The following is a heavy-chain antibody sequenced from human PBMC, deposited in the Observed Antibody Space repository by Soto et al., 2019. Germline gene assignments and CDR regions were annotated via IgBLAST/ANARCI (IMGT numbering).Heavy chain of an antibody. D-gene: IGHD3-10*01. CDR2: IYPGDSDT. Sequence: PGESLKISCKGSGYSFTSYWIGWVRQMPGKGLEWMRIIYPGDSDTRYSPSFQGQVTISADKSISTAYLQWSSLKASDTAMYYCAGGGVRGVITRTRDYYGMDVWGQGTTVTVSS. J-gene: IGHJ6*02. V-gene: IGHV5-51*01. CDR1: GYSFTSYW. CDR3: AGGGVRGVITRTRDYYGMDV.